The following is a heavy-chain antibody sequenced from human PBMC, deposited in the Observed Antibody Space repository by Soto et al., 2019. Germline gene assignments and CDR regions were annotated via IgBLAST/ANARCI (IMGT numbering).Heavy chain of an antibody. D-gene: IGHD2-2*01. Sequence: GGSLRLSCAASGFTFSSYAMSWVRQAPGKGLEWVSAISGSGGSTYYADSVKGWFTISRDNSKNTLYLQMNSLRAEDTAVYYCATQGRYCSSTSCPYMDVWGKGTTVTVSS. CDR3: ATQGRYCSSTSCPYMDV. V-gene: IGHV3-23*01. CDR2: ISGSGGST. CDR1: GFTFSSYA. J-gene: IGHJ6*03.